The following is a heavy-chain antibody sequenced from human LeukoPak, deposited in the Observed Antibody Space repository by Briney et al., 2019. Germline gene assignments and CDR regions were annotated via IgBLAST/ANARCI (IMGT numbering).Heavy chain of an antibody. CDR1: GGSISSSSYY. J-gene: IGHJ4*02. CDR3: ARSRLRGYSYGWHYFDY. D-gene: IGHD5-18*01. Sequence: SETLSLTCTVSGGSISSSSYYWGWIRQPPGKGLEWIGSIYYSGSTYYNPSLKSRVTISVDTSKNQFSLKLSSVTAADTAVYYCARSRLRGYSYGWHYFDYWGQGTLVTVSS. CDR2: IYYSGST. V-gene: IGHV4-39*01.